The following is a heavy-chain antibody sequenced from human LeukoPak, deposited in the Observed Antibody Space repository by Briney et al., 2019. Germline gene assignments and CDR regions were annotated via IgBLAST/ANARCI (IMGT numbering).Heavy chain of an antibody. D-gene: IGHD4-17*01. CDR2: ISYDGSKT. CDR3: AKEHGDYRLGDTMDV. V-gene: IGHV3-30*18. J-gene: IGHJ6*02. CDR1: GFTSSSYG. Sequence: GGSPRLSCAASGFTSSSYGMHWVRQAPGKGLEWVAVISYDGSKTYYADAVKGRITISRDNSKNTLYVQMNSLRAEDTAVYYCAKEHGDYRLGDTMDVWGQGTTVTVSS.